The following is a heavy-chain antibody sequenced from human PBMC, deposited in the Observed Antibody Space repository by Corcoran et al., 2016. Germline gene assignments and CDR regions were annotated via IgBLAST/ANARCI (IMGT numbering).Heavy chain of an antibody. D-gene: IGHD2-15*01. V-gene: IGHV3-48*02. CDR3: ARAAAVTYDAFDI. CDR2: ISSSSSTI. CDR1: GFIFSGSD. J-gene: IGHJ3*02. Sequence: EVQLVESGGGLVQAGGSLKLSCAASGFIFSGSDMHWVRQGSGKGLEWVSYISSSSSTIYYADSVKGRFTISRDNAKNSLYLQMNSRRDEDTAVYYCARAAAVTYDAFDIWGQGTMVTVSS.